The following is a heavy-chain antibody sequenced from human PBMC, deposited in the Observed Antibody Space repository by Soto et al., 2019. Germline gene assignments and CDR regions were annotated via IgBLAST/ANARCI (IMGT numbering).Heavy chain of an antibody. Sequence: QVQLVQSGAEVKKPGSSVKVSCKASGGTFSSYTISWVRQAPGQGLEWMGRIIPILGIANYAQKFQGRVTITADKSTSTAYMELSSLRSEDTAVYYCAKVYCSSTSCLTRPFDYWGQGTLVTVSS. V-gene: IGHV1-69*02. CDR3: AKVYCSSTSCLTRPFDY. CDR1: GGTFSSYT. J-gene: IGHJ4*02. D-gene: IGHD2-2*01. CDR2: IIPILGIA.